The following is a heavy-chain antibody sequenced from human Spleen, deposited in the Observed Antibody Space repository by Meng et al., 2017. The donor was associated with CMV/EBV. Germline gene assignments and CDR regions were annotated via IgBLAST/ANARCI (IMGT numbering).Heavy chain of an antibody. CDR3: ARELYFRRPYF. CDR2: INDGGST. Sequence: SLTCAVYGGSFSGYYWSWIRQPPGKGLEWIGEINDGGSTNYNPSLKSRVSISIDTSKNHFSLNLSSVTAADTAVYYCARELYFRRPYFWGQGTLVTVSS. V-gene: IGHV4-34*01. J-gene: IGHJ4*02. D-gene: IGHD3-10*01. CDR1: GGSFSGYY.